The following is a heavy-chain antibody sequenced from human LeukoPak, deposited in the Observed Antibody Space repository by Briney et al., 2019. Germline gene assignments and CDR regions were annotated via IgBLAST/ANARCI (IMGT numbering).Heavy chain of an antibody. CDR3: AETGGYNSGVFDH. Sequence: ASVKVSCKASGYTFTGYYMHWVRQAPGQGLEWMGWINPNSGGTNYAQKFQGRVTMTRDTSISTAYMELSRLRSDDTAVYYCAETGGYNSGVFDHWGQGTLVTVSS. CDR2: INPNSGGT. D-gene: IGHD2-15*01. J-gene: IGHJ4*02. V-gene: IGHV1-2*02. CDR1: GYTFTGYY.